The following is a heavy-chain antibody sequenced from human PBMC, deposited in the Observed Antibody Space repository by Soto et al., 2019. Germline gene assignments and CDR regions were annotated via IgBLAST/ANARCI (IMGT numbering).Heavy chain of an antibody. CDR2: IIPIFGTA. V-gene: IGHV1-69*13. CDR1: GGTFSTYT. J-gene: IGHJ3*02. Sequence: SVKVSCKASGGTFSTYTITWVRQAPGQGLEWMGGIIPIFGTANYAQKFQGRVTITADESTSTAYMELSSLRSEDTAVYYCARDRGSSGYEFPDAFDIWGQGTMVTVSS. CDR3: ARDRGSSGYEFPDAFDI. D-gene: IGHD3-22*01.